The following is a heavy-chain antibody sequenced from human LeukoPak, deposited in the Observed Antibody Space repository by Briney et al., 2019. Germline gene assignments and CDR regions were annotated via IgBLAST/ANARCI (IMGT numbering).Heavy chain of an antibody. V-gene: IGHV1-46*01. CDR3: ARDQEGFDY. CDR1: GYTFTSNY. Sequence: ASVKISCKASGYTFTSNYIHWVRQAPGQGLEWMGMIYPRDGSTSYAQKFQGRVTVTRDTSTSTVHVELSGLRSEDTAVYYCARDQEGFDYWGQGTLVTVSS. J-gene: IGHJ4*02. CDR2: IYPRDGST.